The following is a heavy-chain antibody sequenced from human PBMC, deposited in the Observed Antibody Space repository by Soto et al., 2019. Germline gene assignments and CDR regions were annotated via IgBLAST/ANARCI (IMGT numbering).Heavy chain of an antibody. CDR2: TYFRSKWYN. J-gene: IGHJ5*02. CDR1: GDSVSSNTAS. D-gene: IGHD5-12*01. CDR3: AKGDNLGPKTGYAFDP. Sequence: SQTLPLTCAIPGDSVSSNTASWNWIRQSPSRGLEWLGRTYFRSKWYNDYAVSVKSRIIINPDASNNQFSLQLNSVTPEDTAVYFCAKGDNLGPKTGYAFDPWGQGIMVTVSS. V-gene: IGHV6-1*01.